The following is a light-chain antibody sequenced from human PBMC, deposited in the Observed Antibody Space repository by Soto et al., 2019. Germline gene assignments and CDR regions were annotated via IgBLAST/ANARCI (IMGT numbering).Light chain of an antibody. CDR3: SSYTRSSPPPWV. Sequence: QSVLTQPASVSGSPGQSITISCTGTSSDVGGYNYVSWYQQHPGKAPKLMIYEVSNRPSGVSNRFSGSKSGNTAFLTISGLQAEDEADYYCSSYTRSSPPPWVFGTGTKVTVL. CDR2: EVS. J-gene: IGLJ1*01. CDR1: SSDVGGYNY. V-gene: IGLV2-14*01.